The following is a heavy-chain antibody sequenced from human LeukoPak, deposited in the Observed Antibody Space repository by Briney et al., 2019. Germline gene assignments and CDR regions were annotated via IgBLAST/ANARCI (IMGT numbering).Heavy chain of an antibody. V-gene: IGHV4-34*01. Sequence: SETLSLTCAVYGGSFSGYYWSWIRQPPGKGLEWIGEINHSGSTNYNPSLKSRVTISVDTSKNQFSLKLSSVTAADTAVYYCARLYSSGWPLECFDIWGQGTTVSVYS. D-gene: IGHD6-19*01. CDR1: GGSFSGYY. J-gene: IGHJ3*02. CDR2: INHSGST. CDR3: ARLYSSGWPLECFDI.